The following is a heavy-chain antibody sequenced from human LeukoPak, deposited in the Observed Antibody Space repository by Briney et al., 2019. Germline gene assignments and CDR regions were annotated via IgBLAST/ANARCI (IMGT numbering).Heavy chain of an antibody. CDR3: ARTVAGLPLDAFDI. Sequence: GGSLRLSCAASGFTFSSYEMNWVRQAPGKGLEGVSFISISGSTIYYADSVKGRFTISRDNAKNSLYLQMNSLRAEDTAVYYCARTVAGLPLDAFDIWGQGTMVTVSS. CDR2: ISISGSTI. V-gene: IGHV3-48*03. J-gene: IGHJ3*02. D-gene: IGHD6-19*01. CDR1: GFTFSSYE.